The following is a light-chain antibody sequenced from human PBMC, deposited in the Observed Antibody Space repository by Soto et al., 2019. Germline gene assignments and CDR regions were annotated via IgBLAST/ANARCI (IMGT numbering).Light chain of an antibody. V-gene: IGKV3-20*01. Sequence: EIVLTQSPGTLSLSPGERATLSCRASQSVSSSYLAWYQQKPGQAPRLLIYGASSRATGIPDRFSGSGSGTDFTLTISRLDPEDFAVYYCQQYGSSPQTFGQGPKVEIK. CDR3: QQYGSSPQT. J-gene: IGKJ1*01. CDR2: GAS. CDR1: QSVSSSY.